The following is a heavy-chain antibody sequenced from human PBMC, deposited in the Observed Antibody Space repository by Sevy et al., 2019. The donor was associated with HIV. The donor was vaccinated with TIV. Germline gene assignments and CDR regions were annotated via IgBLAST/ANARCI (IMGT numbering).Heavy chain of an antibody. CDR1: GFTFSSYS. V-gene: IGHV3-21*01. D-gene: IGHD6-6*01. J-gene: IGHJ4*02. CDR2: ISSSNNYI. Sequence: GGSLRLSCAASGFTFSSYSMNWVRQAPGKGLEWVSSISSSNNYIYYADSLKGRFTISRDNAKNSLYLQMNSLRAEDTAVYXCARXLREYSSSSXYYFDXWGQGILVTVSS. CDR3: ARXLREYSSSSXYYFDX.